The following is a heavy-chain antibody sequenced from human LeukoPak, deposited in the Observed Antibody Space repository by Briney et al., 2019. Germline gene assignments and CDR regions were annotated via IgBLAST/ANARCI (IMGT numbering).Heavy chain of an antibody. CDR3: TTYGAYYDILTGYFRF. Sequence: KAGGSLRLSCAASGFTFSNAWMSWVRQAPGKGLEWVGRIKSKTDGGTTDYTAPVKGRFIISRDDSKNTLYLQMNSLQTEDTAVYYCTTYGAYYDILTGYFRFWGQGTLVTVSS. CDR2: IKSKTDGGTT. D-gene: IGHD3-9*01. V-gene: IGHV3-15*01. J-gene: IGHJ4*02. CDR1: GFTFSNAW.